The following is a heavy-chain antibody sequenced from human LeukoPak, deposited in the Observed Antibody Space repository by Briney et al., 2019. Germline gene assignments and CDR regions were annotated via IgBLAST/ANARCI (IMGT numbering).Heavy chain of an antibody. CDR3: AREFYYGSGSDY. Sequence: GGSLRLSCAASGSTFSSYEMNWVRQAPGKGLEWVSSITSSSSDISYADSVKGRFTVSRDNAKNSLYLRMNSLRVEDTAVYYCAREFYYGSGSDYWGQGTLVTVSS. V-gene: IGHV3-21*01. CDR1: GSTFSSYE. CDR2: ITSSSSDI. D-gene: IGHD3-10*01. J-gene: IGHJ4*02.